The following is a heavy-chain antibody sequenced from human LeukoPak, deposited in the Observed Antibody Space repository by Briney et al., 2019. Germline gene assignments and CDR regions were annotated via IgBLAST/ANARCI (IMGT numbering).Heavy chain of an antibody. V-gene: IGHV3-21*01. D-gene: IGHD3-3*01. Sequence: GGSLRLSCAASGFTFSSYSMNWVRQAPGKGLEWVSSISSSSSYIYYADSVKGRFTISRDNAKNSLYLQMNSLRAEDTAVYYCARGGGNYQGVDNWFDPWGQGTLVTVSS. CDR3: ARGGGNYQGVDNWFDP. CDR1: GFTFSSYS. J-gene: IGHJ5*02. CDR2: ISSSSSYI.